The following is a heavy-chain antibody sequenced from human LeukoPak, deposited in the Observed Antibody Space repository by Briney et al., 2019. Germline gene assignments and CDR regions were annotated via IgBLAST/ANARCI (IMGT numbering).Heavy chain of an antibody. V-gene: IGHV4-39*01. CDR2: IYYRGST. D-gene: IGHD6-13*01. CDR3: ARRPSTWYSGWFDP. CDR1: GGSISSSDYY. Sequence: PSETLSLTCAVSGGSISSSDYYWGWIRQPPGKGLEWIGTIYYRGSTYYNPSLKSRVTISVDTSKNQFSLKLTSVTAADTAVYYCARRPSTWYSGWFDPWGQGTLVTVSS. J-gene: IGHJ5*02.